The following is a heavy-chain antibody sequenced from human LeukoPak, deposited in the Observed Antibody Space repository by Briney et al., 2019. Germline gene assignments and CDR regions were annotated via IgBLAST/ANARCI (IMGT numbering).Heavy chain of an antibody. Sequence: GGSLRLSCAASGFTFSSYAMSWVRQAPGKGLEWVSAISGSGGSTYYADSVKGRFTISRDNSKNTLYLQMNSLRAEDTAVYYCAKEYSSSWYSSFGWDDAFDIWGQGTMVTVSS. D-gene: IGHD6-13*01. J-gene: IGHJ3*02. CDR2: ISGSGGST. CDR3: AKEYSSSWYSSFGWDDAFDI. V-gene: IGHV3-23*01. CDR1: GFTFSSYA.